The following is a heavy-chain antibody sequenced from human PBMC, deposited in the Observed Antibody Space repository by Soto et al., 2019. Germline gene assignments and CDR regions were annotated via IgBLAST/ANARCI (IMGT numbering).Heavy chain of an antibody. CDR1: GFTFSRYA. J-gene: IGHJ4*02. Sequence: EVQLVESGGGLVQPGGSLRLSCAASGFTFSRYAMHWVRQAPGKGLEYVSTNNTNGGSTHYANSVKGRFTISRDNSKNTLYLQMGSLRAEDMAVYYCARGPYHFDYWGQGTLVTVSS. CDR2: NNTNGGST. CDR3: ARGPYHFDY. V-gene: IGHV3-64*01.